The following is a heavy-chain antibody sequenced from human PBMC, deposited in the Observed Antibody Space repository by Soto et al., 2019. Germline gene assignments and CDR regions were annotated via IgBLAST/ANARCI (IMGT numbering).Heavy chain of an antibody. J-gene: IGHJ2*01. CDR1: GFTFSSYA. CDR3: AKDRGNYDILTGFYNWYFDL. V-gene: IGHV3-23*01. CDR2: ISGTGGST. D-gene: IGHD3-9*01. Sequence: EVQLLESGGGLVQPGGSLRLSCAASGFTFSSYAMSWVRQAPGKGLEWVSTISGTGGSTYYADSVKGRFTISRDNSKNPLYLEMISLRVEETAVYYCAKDRGNYDILTGFYNWYFDLWGRGTLVTVSS.